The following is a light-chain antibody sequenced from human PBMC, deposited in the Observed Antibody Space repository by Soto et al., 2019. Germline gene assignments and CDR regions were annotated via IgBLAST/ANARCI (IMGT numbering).Light chain of an antibody. V-gene: IGKV3-15*01. CDR3: QQYNKRPPIT. CDR1: QSISNG. J-gene: IGKJ5*01. CDR2: GAS. Sequence: EVVMTQSPAILSLFPGERASLSCRASQSISNGLAWYQQKPGQAPRLLIHGASTRATGISTRFSGSGSGTEFTLTISSLQSEDSAVYYCQQYNKRPPITFGQGTRLEIK.